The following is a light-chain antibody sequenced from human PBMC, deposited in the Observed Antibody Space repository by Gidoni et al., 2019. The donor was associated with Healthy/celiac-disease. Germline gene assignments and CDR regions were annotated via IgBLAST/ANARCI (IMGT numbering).Light chain of an antibody. CDR2: WAS. Sequence: DIVMTQSPYSLAVSLGERATINCKSSQSVLYSSNNKNYLAWYQQKPGQPPKLLIYWASTRESGVPERFSGSGSGTDFTLTISSLQAEDVAVYYCQQYYSTPTWTFGQGTKVEIK. J-gene: IGKJ1*01. CDR1: QSVLYSSNNKNY. V-gene: IGKV4-1*01. CDR3: QQYYSTPTWT.